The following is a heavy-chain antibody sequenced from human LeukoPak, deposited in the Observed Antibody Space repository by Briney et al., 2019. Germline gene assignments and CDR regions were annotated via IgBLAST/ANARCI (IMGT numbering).Heavy chain of an antibody. J-gene: IGHJ4*02. D-gene: IGHD5-18*01. Sequence: GGSLRLSCAASGFTFSSYWMSWVRQAPGKGLEWVSYISSSGSTIYYADSVKGRFTISRDNAKNSLYLQMNSLRAEDTAVYYCARTRGYSYGSDYWGQGTLVTVSS. CDR2: ISSSGSTI. CDR3: ARTRGYSYGSDY. V-gene: IGHV3-48*04. CDR1: GFTFSSYW.